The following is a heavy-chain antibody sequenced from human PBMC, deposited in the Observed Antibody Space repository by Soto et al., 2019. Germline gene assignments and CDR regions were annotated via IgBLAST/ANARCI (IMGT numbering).Heavy chain of an antibody. V-gene: IGHV3-73*01. D-gene: IGHD4-4*01. CDR3: SGGQNDYNYYYYYPMDV. Sequence: GGSLRLSCAASGFTFSGSAMHWVRQAPGRGLEWVGRIRSKPNNYATAYAASVKGRFSISRDDSKNTAYLQVNGLKTEDTAVYYCSGGQNDYNYYYYYPMDVWGRGTTVTVSS. CDR1: GFTFSGSA. CDR2: IRSKPNNYAT. J-gene: IGHJ6*02.